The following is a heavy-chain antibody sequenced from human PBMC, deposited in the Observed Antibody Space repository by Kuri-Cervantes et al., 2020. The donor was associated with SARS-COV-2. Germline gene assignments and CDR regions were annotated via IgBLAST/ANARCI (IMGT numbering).Heavy chain of an antibody. CDR1: GGSFSGYY. CDR2: INHSGST. CDR3: ARGPLWSGYYM. J-gene: IGHJ4*02. D-gene: IGHD3-3*01. Sequence: SETLSLTCAVYGGSFSGYYWSWIRQPPGKGLEWIGEINHSGSTNYNPSLKSRVTISVDTSKNQFSLKLSSVTAADTAVYYCARGPLWSGYYMWGQGTLVTVSS. V-gene: IGHV4-34*01.